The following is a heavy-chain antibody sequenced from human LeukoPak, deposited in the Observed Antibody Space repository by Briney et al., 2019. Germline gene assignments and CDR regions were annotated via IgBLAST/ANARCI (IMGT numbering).Heavy chain of an antibody. D-gene: IGHD4-17*01. CDR1: AFTFSSYS. J-gene: IGHJ4*02. CDR2: ISSSSSYI. CDR3: AKDRKIHYGDSGPFF. V-gene: IGHV3-21*01. Sequence: PGGSLRLSCAASAFTFSSYSMNWVRQAPGKGLEWVSSISSSSSYIYYADSVKGRFTISRDNAKNSLYLQMNSLRAEDTAVYYCAKDRKIHYGDSGPFFWGQGTLVTVSS.